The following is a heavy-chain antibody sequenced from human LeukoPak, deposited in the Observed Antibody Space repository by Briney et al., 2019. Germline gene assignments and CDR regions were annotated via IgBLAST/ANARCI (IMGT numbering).Heavy chain of an antibody. CDR2: IYYSGST. D-gene: IGHD3-22*01. Sequence: PSETLSLTCTVSGGSISSSGYSWGWIRQPPGKGLEWIGSIYYSGSTYYNPSLKSRVAISVDTSKNQFSLRLSSVTAADTAVYYCARLAPSGYYPRWFDPWGQGTLVTVSS. CDR3: ARLAPSGYYPRWFDP. V-gene: IGHV4-39*01. CDR1: GGSISSSGYS. J-gene: IGHJ5*02.